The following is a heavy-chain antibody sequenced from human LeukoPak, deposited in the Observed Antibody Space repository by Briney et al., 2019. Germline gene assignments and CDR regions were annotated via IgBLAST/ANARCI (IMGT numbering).Heavy chain of an antibody. CDR2: FDPEDGET. J-gene: IGHJ1*01. Sequence: ASVKVSFKVSGYTLTELSMHWVRQAPGKGLEWMGGFDPEDGETIYAQKLQGRVTMTTDTSTSTAYMELRSLRSDDTAVYYCASLANDPRSPLYFQHWGQGTLVTVSS. V-gene: IGHV1-24*01. CDR3: ASLANDPRSPLYFQH. CDR1: GYTLTELS. D-gene: IGHD1-26*01.